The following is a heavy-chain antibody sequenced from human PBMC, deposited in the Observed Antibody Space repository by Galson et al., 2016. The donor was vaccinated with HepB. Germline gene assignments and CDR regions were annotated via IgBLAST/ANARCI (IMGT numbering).Heavy chain of an antibody. Sequence: SETLSLTCTVSGGSIISYNCNWIRQPPGPGLEWVGSIHYSGSTNYNPTLKSRVTISVDTSKNQFSLTLNSVTAADTGVYYCARDPNVGHFGVWGRGALVTVSS. CDR3: ARDPNVGHFGV. CDR2: IHYSGST. V-gene: IGHV4-59*01. J-gene: IGHJ2*01. D-gene: IGHD3-10*01. CDR1: GGSIISYN.